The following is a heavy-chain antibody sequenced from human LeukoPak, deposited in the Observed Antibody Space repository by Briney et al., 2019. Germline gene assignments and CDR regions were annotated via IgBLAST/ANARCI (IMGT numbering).Heavy chain of an antibody. J-gene: IGHJ6*03. D-gene: IGHD3-10*01. CDR1: GFTFSSYA. Sequence: GGSLRLSXAASGFTFSSYAMSWVRQAPGKGLEWVSAISGSGGSTYYADSVKGRFTISRDNSKNTLYLQMNSLRAEDTAVYYCASGRFGYYYYYMDVWGKGTTATVSS. V-gene: IGHV3-23*01. CDR2: ISGSGGST. CDR3: ASGRFGYYYYYMDV.